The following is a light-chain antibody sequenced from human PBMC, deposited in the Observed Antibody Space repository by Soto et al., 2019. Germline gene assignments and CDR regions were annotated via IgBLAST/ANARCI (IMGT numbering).Light chain of an antibody. Sequence: DIQMTQSPSSVSASVGARVTISCQASQDIGDSLNWYQQKEGRTPKLLIYDSLHLEPGVPSRFSGSRSGTRFSLTISSMQPEDVATYFCQQYGSLPITFGQGTQL. J-gene: IGKJ5*01. CDR2: DSL. V-gene: IGKV1-33*01. CDR1: QDIGDS. CDR3: QQYGSLPIT.